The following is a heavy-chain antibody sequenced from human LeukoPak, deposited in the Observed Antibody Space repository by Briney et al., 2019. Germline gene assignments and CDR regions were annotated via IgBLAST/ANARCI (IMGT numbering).Heavy chain of an antibody. CDR1: GDSISTYY. CDR2: IDYRGST. CDR3: ARSRSGYSYDHAAFEI. D-gene: IGHD5-18*01. Sequence: PSETLSLTCTVSGDSISTYYWSWIRQPPGKGREWIAYIDYRGSTTYNPSLRSRVTISVDTSRNQFSLKLSSVTAADTAVYYCARSRSGYSYDHAAFEIWGQGTMVTVSS. J-gene: IGHJ3*02. V-gene: IGHV4-59*01.